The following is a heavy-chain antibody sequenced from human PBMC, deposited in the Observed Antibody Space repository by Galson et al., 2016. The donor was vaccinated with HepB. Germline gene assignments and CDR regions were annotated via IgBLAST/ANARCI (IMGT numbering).Heavy chain of an antibody. CDR2: IFSNDEK. J-gene: IGHJ4*02. Sequence: PALVKPTQTLTLTCTVSGFSLSNAKMGVSWIRQPPGKALEWLAHIFSNDEKSYSTSLKSRLTISKDTSKSQVVLTMTNMDPVDTATYYCAQMMSNSWIFDYWGQGILVTVTS. CDR1: GFSLSNAKMG. D-gene: IGHD6-13*01. V-gene: IGHV2-26*01. CDR3: AQMMSNSWIFDY.